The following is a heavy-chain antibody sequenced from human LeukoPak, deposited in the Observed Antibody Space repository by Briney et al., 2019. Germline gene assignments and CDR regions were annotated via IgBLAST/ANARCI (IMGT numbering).Heavy chain of an antibody. D-gene: IGHD1-26*01. J-gene: IGHJ6*02. CDR2: IIPILGIA. CDR3: ASLYSGMGYYYYGMDV. Sequence: ASVKVSCKASGGTFSSYAISWVRQAPGQGLEWMGRIIPILGIANYAQKFQGRVTITADKSTSTAYMELSSLRSEDTAVYYCASLYSGMGYYYYGMDVWGQGTTVTVSS. CDR1: GGTFSSYA. V-gene: IGHV1-69*04.